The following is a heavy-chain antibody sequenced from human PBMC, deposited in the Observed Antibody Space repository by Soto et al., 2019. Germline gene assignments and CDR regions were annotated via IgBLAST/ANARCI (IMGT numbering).Heavy chain of an antibody. D-gene: IGHD5-18*01. CDR2: ISGSGGST. V-gene: IGHV3-23*01. J-gene: IGHJ4*02. Sequence: HPGGSLRLSCAASGFTFSSYAMSWVRQAPGKGLEWVSAISGSGGSTYYADSVKGRFTISRDNSKNTLYLQMNSLRAEDTAVYYCAKDYMRVDTAMVTGDYWGQGTLVTVSS. CDR1: GFTFSSYA. CDR3: AKDYMRVDTAMVTGDY.